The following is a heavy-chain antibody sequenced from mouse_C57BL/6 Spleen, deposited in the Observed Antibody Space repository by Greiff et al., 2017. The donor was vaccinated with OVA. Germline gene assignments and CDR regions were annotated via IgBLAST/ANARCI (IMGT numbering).Heavy chain of an antibody. CDR2: IDPSDSYT. Sequence: VQLQQSGAELVKPGASVKLSCKASGYTFTSYWMQWVKQRPGQGLEWIGEIDPSDSYTNYNQKFKGKATLTVDTSSSTAYMQLSSLTSEDSAVYYCARFQLRNYAMDYWGQGTSVTVSS. CDR3: ARFQLRNYAMDY. CDR1: GYTFTSYW. J-gene: IGHJ4*01. V-gene: IGHV1-50*01. D-gene: IGHD1-1*01.